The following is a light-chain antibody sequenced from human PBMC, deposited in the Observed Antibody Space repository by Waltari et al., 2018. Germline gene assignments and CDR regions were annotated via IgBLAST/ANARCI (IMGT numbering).Light chain of an antibody. J-gene: IGKJ1*01. CDR1: QSVSSSY. CDR2: GAS. Sequence: EIVLTQSPGTLSLSPGERDTLSCRASQSVSSSYLAWYQQKPGQAPRRLIYGASSRATGIPDRFSGSGSATDFTLTISRLEPEDFAVYYCQQYGSSLWTFGQGTKVAIK. CDR3: QQYGSSLWT. V-gene: IGKV3-20*01.